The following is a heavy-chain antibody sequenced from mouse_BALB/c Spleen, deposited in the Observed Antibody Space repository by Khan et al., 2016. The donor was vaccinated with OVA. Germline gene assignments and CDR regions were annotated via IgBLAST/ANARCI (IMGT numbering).Heavy chain of an antibody. J-gene: IGHJ3*01. D-gene: IGHD4-1*01. V-gene: IGHV5-6*01. CDR1: GFTFSNYG. Sequence: EVQLLETGGDLVKPGGSLKLSCAASGFTFSNYGMSWVRQIPDKRLEWVATINSDGTYTYYPDSVKGRFTISRNNAKNTLYLQMSSLKSEDTAMYYGASHLTGSFAYWGQGTLVTVSA. CDR2: INSDGTYT. CDR3: ASHLTGSFAY.